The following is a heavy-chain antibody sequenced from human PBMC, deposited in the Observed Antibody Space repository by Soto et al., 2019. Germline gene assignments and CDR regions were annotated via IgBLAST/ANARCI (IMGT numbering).Heavy chain of an antibody. CDR1: GYTFTSYC. J-gene: IGHJ6*02. CDR3: ARDRTVTTTAFYYYYGMDV. V-gene: IGHV1-18*01. Sequence: ASVKVSCKASGYTFTSYCISWVRQAPGQGLEWMGWISAYNGNTNYAQKLQGRVTMTTDTSTSTAYMELRSLRSDDTAVYYCARDRTVTTTAFYYYYGMDVWGQGTTVTVSS. D-gene: IGHD4-17*01. CDR2: ISAYNGNT.